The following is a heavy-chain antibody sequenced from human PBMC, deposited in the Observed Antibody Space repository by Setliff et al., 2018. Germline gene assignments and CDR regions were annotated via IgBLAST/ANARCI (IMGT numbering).Heavy chain of an antibody. D-gene: IGHD3-22*01. V-gene: IGHV1-18*01. CDR3: VREGVDSRSSTDYRYYMDV. J-gene: IGHJ6*03. CDR1: GYTFTSYG. CDR2: ITIYNGNT. Sequence: ASVKVSCKASGYTFTSYGISWVRQVPGQGLEWMGWITIYNGNTNYAQKFQDRVSMTTDASTNTAFMQLSSLRSDDTAVYYCVREGVDSRSSTDYRYYMDVWGKGTTVTVSS.